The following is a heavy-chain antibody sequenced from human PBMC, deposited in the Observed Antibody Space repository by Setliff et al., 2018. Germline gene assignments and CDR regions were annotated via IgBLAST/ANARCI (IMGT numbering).Heavy chain of an antibody. CDR1: RGSFSNFY. CDR2: IHPTEGA. D-gene: IGHD1-20*01. J-gene: IGHJ4*02. V-gene: IGHV4-34*01. CDR3: SRGQDNSKVGHD. Sequence: PSETLSLTCAVDRGSFSNFYLTWIRQSPGKGLEWIGEIHPTEGAKYNPSLQSRVTMSVDTSSKQHSLKLTSVTAADTAMYYCSRGQDNSKVGHDWGQGTLVTV.